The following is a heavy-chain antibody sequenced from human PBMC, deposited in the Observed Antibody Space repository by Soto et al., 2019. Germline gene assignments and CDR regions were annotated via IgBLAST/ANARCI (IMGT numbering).Heavy chain of an antibody. V-gene: IGHV4-30-4*01. CDR2: IYYSGST. Sequence: SETLSLTCTVSGGSISSGDYYWSWIRQPPGKGLEWIGYIYYSGSTYYNPSLKSRVTISVDTSKNQFSLKLSSVTAADTAVYYCARSDSSGYSRSILDYWGQGTLVTVSS. CDR1: GGSISSGDYY. CDR3: ARSDSSGYSRSILDY. D-gene: IGHD3-22*01. J-gene: IGHJ4*02.